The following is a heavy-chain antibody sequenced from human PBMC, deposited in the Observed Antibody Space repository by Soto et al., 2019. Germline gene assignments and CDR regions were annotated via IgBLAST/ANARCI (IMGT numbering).Heavy chain of an antibody. CDR2: IYYSGST. Sequence: QVQLQESGPGLVKPSQTLSLTCTVSGGSISSGGYYWSWIRQHPGKGLEWIGYIYYSGSTYYNPSLKSRVTISVATSKNQVSLKLSSVTAADTAVYYCARDRDIVVVPAAIVLGRYGMDVWGQGTTVTVSS. J-gene: IGHJ6*02. D-gene: IGHD2-2*01. V-gene: IGHV4-31*03. CDR1: GGSISSGGYY. CDR3: ARDRDIVVVPAAIVLGRYGMDV.